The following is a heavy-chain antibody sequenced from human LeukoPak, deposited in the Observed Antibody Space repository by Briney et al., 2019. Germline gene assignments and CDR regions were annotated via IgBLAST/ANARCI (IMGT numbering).Heavy chain of an antibody. V-gene: IGHV4-4*02. CDR2: IYHGGGT. CDR1: GGSISSSHW. Sequence: SETLSLTCEVSGGSISSSHWWSWVRRPPGKGLEWIGEIYHGGGTDYNLSLKSRVTISVDKSKNQFSLKLSSVTAADTAVYYCARGYYGSALGGWFDPWGQGTLVTVSS. D-gene: IGHD3-10*01. CDR3: ARGYYGSALGGWFDP. J-gene: IGHJ5*02.